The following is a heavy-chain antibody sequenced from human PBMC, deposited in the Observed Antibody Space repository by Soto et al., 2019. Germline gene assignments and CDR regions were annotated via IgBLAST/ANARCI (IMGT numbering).Heavy chain of an antibody. D-gene: IGHD4-17*01. Sequence: TSETLSLTCAVYGGSFSGYYWSWIRQPPGKGLEWIGEINHSGSTNYNPSLKSRVTISVDTSKNQFSLKLSSVTAADTAVYYCARHTVTTAGPLYSYYYMDVWGKGTTVTVSS. CDR1: GGSFSGYY. CDR2: INHSGST. V-gene: IGHV4-34*01. CDR3: ARHTVTTAGPLYSYYYMDV. J-gene: IGHJ6*03.